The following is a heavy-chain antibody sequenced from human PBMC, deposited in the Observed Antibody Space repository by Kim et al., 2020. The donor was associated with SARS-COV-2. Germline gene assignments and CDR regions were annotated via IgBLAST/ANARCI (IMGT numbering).Heavy chain of an antibody. CDR1: GGSISSSSYY. Sequence: SETLSLTCTVSGGSISSSSYYWGWIRQPPGKGLEWIGSIYYSGSTYYNPSLKSRVTISVDTSKNQFSLKLSSVTAADTAVYYCASPKAHCSGGSCYRIFDYWGQGTLVTVSS. V-gene: IGHV4-39*01. CDR2: IYYSGST. J-gene: IGHJ4*02. D-gene: IGHD2-15*01. CDR3: ASPKAHCSGGSCYRIFDY.